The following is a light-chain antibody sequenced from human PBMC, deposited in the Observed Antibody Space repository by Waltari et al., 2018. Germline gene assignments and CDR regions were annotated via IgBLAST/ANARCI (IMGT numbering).Light chain of an antibody. J-gene: IGKJ1*01. CDR3: QHYLRLPVT. CDR2: GAS. Sequence: EIVLTQSPGTLSLSPGESATLSCRTSQSVTRALAWYQQKPGQAPRLLIYGASNRATGSPDRFSGRGSGTDFSLTISSLEPEEFAVYYCQHYLRLPVTFGQGTKGEVK. CDR1: QSVTRA. V-gene: IGKV3-20*01.